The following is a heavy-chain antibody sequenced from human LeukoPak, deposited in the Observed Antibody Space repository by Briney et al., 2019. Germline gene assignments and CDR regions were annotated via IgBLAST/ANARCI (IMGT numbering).Heavy chain of an antibody. CDR2: TYYRSTWYI. CDR3: ARALSLVTLDY. CDR1: GDSVSSNRVA. Sequence: SQTLSLTCAISGDSVSSNRVAWNWIRQSPSRCLEWLGRTYYRSTWYIDYAVSVKSRITINRDKSKNQFYLQLNSVSAEDTAVYFCARALSLVTLDYWGQGTLVTVSS. D-gene: IGHD2-21*02. J-gene: IGHJ4*02. V-gene: IGHV6-1*01.